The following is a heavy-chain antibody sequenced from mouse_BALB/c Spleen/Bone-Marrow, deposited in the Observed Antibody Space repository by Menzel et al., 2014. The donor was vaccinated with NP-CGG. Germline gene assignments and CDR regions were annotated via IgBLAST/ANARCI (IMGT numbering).Heavy chain of an antibody. J-gene: IGHJ2*01. CDR1: GYTFTSYL. D-gene: IGHD4-1*01. CDR3: ARWGGTPYFDY. V-gene: IGHV1-14*01. Sequence: EVQRVESGPELVKPGASVKMSCTASGYTFTSYLIHWVKQKPGQGLEWIGYITPYNDTTKYNENFKGKVILTSDKASSTVYMELSSVTSEDSAVYYCARWGGTPYFDYWGQGTTLTVSS. CDR2: ITPYNDTT.